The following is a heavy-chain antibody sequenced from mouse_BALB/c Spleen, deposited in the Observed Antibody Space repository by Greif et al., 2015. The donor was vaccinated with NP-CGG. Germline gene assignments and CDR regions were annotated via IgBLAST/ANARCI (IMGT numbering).Heavy chain of an antibody. Sequence: EVQLQESGAELVKPGASVKLSCTASGFNIKEKYMHWVKERPEQGLEWMGRIVPANGNTKYDPKFQGKATITADTSSNTAYLQLSSLTSEDTAVYYCASYVYGYYFDYWGRGTTLTVSS. CDR2: IVPANGNT. D-gene: IGHD2-2*01. J-gene: IGHJ2*01. CDR3: ASYVYGYYFDY. V-gene: IGHV14-3*02. CDR1: GFNIKEKY.